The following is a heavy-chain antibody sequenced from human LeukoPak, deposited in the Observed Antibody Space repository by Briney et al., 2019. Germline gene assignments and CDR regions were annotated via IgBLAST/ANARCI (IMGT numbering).Heavy chain of an antibody. D-gene: IGHD2-21*02. J-gene: IGHJ6*03. CDR3: AKDRRGDNYYYYYMDV. Sequence: PGGSLRLSCAAPGVTLSSYDMSWVRQAPGKGLEWVSTIGGSDGRTYYADSVKGRFTISRDNPRDTVYLQMNSPRAEDTAIYYCAKDRRGDNYYYYYMDVWGKGTTVTVSS. CDR2: IGGSDGRT. CDR1: GVTLSSYD. V-gene: IGHV3-23*01.